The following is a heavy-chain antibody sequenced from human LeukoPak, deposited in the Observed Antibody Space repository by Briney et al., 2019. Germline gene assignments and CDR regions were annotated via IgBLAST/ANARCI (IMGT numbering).Heavy chain of an antibody. J-gene: IGHJ2*01. CDR2: IFYSGSN. CDR3: ARFTRMVPASWYFDL. Sequence: SETLSLTCTVSGGSFSSYYWSWIRQPPGKGLEWIGYIFYSGSNKYNPSLKSRVTISLDTSKNQFSLQLRSVTAADTAVYYCARFTRMVPASWYFDLWGRGTLVTVSS. V-gene: IGHV4-59*08. D-gene: IGHD3-22*01. CDR1: GGSFSSYY.